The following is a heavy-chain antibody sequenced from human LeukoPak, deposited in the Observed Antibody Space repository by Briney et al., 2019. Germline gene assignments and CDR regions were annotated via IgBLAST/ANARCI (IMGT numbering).Heavy chain of an antibody. CDR1: GFTFSSYA. J-gene: IGHJ2*01. CDR2: FSASGDDT. Sequence: GGPLRLSCAASGFTFSSYAMSWVRQAPGKGLEWVSSFSASGDDTYYADSVKGRFTISRDNSRNTLYLQLNSLRADDTAVYYCAKIGPYWYFDLWGRGTLVTVSS. CDR3: AKIGPYWYFDL. D-gene: IGHD3-16*01. V-gene: IGHV3-23*01.